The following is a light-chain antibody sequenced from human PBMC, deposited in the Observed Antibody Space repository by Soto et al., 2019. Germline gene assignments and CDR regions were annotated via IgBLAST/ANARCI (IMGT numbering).Light chain of an antibody. Sequence: EILLTQSPDTLSLSPGEIATLSCRAAQSVGTRLAWYQHKTGQAPRLLISGASSRATGIPDRFTGSGSETSFTLTISRLEPEDFALYYCQHYQSGHPIAFGQGTRLEIK. CDR1: QSVGTR. CDR3: QHYQSGHPIA. J-gene: IGKJ5*01. CDR2: GAS. V-gene: IGKV3-20*01.